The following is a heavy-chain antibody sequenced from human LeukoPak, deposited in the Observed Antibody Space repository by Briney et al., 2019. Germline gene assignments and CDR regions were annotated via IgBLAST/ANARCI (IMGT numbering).Heavy chain of an antibody. CDR3: ARDLEDYYYMDV. J-gene: IGHJ6*03. CDR1: GFTFSDYY. CDR2: IRSSGRPV. Sequence: GGSLRLSCAASGFTFSDYYMSWIRQAPGKGLEWVSYIRSSGRPVYYADSVKGRFTIPRDNAKNSLYLQMNSLRAEDTAVYYCARDLEDYYYMDVWGKGTTVTVSS. V-gene: IGHV3-11*04.